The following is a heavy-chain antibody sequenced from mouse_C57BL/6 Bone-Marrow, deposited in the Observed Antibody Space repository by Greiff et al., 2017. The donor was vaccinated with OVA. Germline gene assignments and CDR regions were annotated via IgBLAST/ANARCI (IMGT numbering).Heavy chain of an antibody. Sequence: DVMLVESGGGLVKPGGSLKLSCAASGFTFSSYAMSWVRQTPEKRLEWVATISDGGSYTYYPDNVKGRFTISRDNAKNNLYLQMSHLKSEDTAMYYCARGYDYSWFAYWGQGTLVTVSA. CDR1: GFTFSSYA. J-gene: IGHJ3*01. CDR2: ISDGGSYT. CDR3: ARGYDYSWFAY. V-gene: IGHV5-4*03. D-gene: IGHD2-4*01.